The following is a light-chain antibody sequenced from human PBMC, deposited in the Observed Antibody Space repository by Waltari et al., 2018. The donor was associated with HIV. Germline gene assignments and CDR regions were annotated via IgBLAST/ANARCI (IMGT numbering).Light chain of an antibody. CDR1: QSISSY. Sequence: DIQMTQSPSSLPASVGDRLTITCRASQSISSYLTWYQQKPGRAPELLIYAASSLQTGVPSRFSASGFGTDFTLTINSLQPEDFASYFWLQTYSSPWTFGQGTKV. CDR3: LQTYSSPWT. J-gene: IGKJ1*01. CDR2: AAS. V-gene: IGKV1-39*01.